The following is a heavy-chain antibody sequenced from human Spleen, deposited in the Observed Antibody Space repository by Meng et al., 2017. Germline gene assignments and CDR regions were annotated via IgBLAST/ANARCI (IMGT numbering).Heavy chain of an antibody. CDR3: ARNSAYGDYEY. D-gene: IGHD4-17*01. CDR1: GFTVSSNE. J-gene: IGHJ4*02. Sequence: GESLKISCAASGFTVSSNEMSWVRQAPGKGLEWVSYISSSGSSIYYADSVRGRFTISRDNAKNSLYLQMNSLRAEDTAVYYCARNSAYGDYEYWGQGTLVTVSS. CDR2: ISSSGSSI. V-gene: IGHV3-48*03.